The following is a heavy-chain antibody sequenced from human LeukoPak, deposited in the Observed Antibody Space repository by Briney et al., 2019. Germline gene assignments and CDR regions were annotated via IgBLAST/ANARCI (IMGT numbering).Heavy chain of an antibody. CDR3: ARHVQLETHTNHLDF. CDR2: IYHSGST. CDR1: GGSISSGGYS. V-gene: IGHV4-30-2*01. Sequence: PSETLSLTCAVSGGSISSGGYSWSWIRQPPGKGLEWIGYIYHSGSTFYNPSLKSRVTMSVDTSRNHFSLKLTSVTAADTAIYYCARHVQLETHTNHLDFWGQGSLVTVSS. J-gene: IGHJ4*02. D-gene: IGHD5-24*01.